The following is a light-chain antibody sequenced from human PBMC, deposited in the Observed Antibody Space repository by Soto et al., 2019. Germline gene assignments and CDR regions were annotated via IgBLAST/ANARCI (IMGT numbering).Light chain of an antibody. CDR1: QSVSGN. CDR2: GAS. Sequence: EIVMTQSPATLSVSPGERATLSCRASQSVSGNLAWYQHKPGQAPRLLIYGASTRATGIPARFSGSGSGTEFTITISSLQSEDFAVYYSQQCNSWPRTFGQGTKLEIK. J-gene: IGKJ2*01. V-gene: IGKV3-15*01. CDR3: QQCNSWPRT.